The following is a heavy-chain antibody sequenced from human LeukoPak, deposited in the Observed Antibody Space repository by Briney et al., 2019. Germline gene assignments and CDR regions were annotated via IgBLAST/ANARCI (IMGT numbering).Heavy chain of an antibody. V-gene: IGHV3-30-3*01. J-gene: IGHJ4*02. Sequence: GRSLRLSCAASGFTFSSYAMHWVRQAPGKGLEWVAVISYGGSNKYYADSVKGRFTISRDNSKNTLYLQMNSLRAEDTAVYYCAGPYYYASGLDYWGQGTLATVPS. CDR2: ISYGGSNK. CDR3: AGPYYYASGLDY. D-gene: IGHD3-10*01. CDR1: GFTFSSYA.